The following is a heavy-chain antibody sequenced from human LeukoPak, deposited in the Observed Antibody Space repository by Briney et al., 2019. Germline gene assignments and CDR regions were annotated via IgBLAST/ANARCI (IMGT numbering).Heavy chain of an antibody. CDR2: IRSSSSTI. CDR1: VFTLSNYI. V-gene: IGHV3-48*02. J-gene: IGHJ4*02. CDR3: ARDRAMVAAIAIDY. Sequence: GGSLRLSCAASVFTLSNYIMNWVRQAAGKGRDWVSYIRSSSSTIYYAHSVKGRFTISRDNAKNSLYLQMNSVREEDTGVYFCARDRAMVAAIAIDYWGQGTLVTVSS. D-gene: IGHD2-15*01.